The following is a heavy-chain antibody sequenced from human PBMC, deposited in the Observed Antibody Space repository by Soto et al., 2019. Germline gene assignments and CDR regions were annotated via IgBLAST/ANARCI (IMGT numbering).Heavy chain of an antibody. CDR1: GYTFTSYD. Sequence: QVQLVQDGAEVKKPGASVKVSCKASGYTFTSYDINWVRQATGQGLEWMGWMNPNTGNTDLAQKFQGGFTMTRNTSISTSYMERSSLRSAATAVYDCARSGPAPYCSTTSCRVFDSGGQGPLVAFSS. CDR2: MNPNTGNT. J-gene: IGHJ4*02. D-gene: IGHD2-2*01. V-gene: IGHV1-8*01. CDR3: ARSGPAPYCSTTSCRVFDS.